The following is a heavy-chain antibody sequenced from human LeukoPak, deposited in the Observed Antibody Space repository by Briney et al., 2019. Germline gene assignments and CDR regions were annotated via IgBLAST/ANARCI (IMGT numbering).Heavy chain of an antibody. CDR1: GYTFSDYY. D-gene: IGHD5-24*01. J-gene: IGHJ5*02. V-gene: IGHV1-2*02. CDR3: ARDISARDEAWWFDP. Sequence: GASVKVSCKTSGYTFSDYYIHWIRQAPGQGLEWVGWINPNSGDTDYAQKFQGRVTVTRDTSISTAYMELGRLRSDDTAVYYCARDISARDEAWWFDPWGQGTLVTVSS. CDR2: INPNSGDT.